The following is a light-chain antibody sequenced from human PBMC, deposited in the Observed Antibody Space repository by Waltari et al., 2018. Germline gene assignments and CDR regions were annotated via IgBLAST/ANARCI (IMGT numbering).Light chain of an antibody. V-gene: IGLV1-47*01. CDR2: TDN. J-gene: IGLJ3*02. CDR3: VAWDDSLTGRV. Sequence: QSVLTQPSSASGTPGQRVTISCSGSSSNIGSNYVYWYQQLPGTAPKLLIHTDNQRPSGVPDRFSASKSGASASLAISGLRSDDEADYYCVAWDDSLTGRVFGGGTKLTVL. CDR1: SSNIGSNY.